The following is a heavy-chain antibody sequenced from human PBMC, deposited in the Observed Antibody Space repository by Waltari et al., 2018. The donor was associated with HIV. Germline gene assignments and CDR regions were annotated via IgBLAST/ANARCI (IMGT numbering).Heavy chain of an antibody. CDR2: ISAYNGNT. CDR1: GYTFTSYG. J-gene: IGHJ6*02. CDR3: ARDPGIYCSSTSCYIYYYGMDV. Sequence: QVQLVQSGAAVKKPGASVKVSCKASGYTFTSYGISWVRQAPGQGLEWMRWISAYNGNTNYAQKLQGRVTMTTDTSTSTAYRELRSLRSDDTAVYYCARDPGIYCSSTSCYIYYYGMDVWGQGTTVTVSS. D-gene: IGHD2-2*02. V-gene: IGHV1-18*01.